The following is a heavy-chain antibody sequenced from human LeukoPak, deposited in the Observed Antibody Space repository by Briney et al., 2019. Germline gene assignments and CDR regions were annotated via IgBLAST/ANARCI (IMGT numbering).Heavy chain of an antibody. CDR1: GFTFSYYA. Sequence: GGSLRLSCAASGFTFSYYAMNWVRQAPGKGLEWVSSISTRSTYIYYADSLKGRFTISRDNAKNSLYLQMNGLRADDTAAYYCARGATDTTRWFDPWGQGTLVTVSS. CDR2: ISTRSTYI. V-gene: IGHV3-21*01. J-gene: IGHJ5*02. CDR3: ARGATDTTRWFDP. D-gene: IGHD1-7*01.